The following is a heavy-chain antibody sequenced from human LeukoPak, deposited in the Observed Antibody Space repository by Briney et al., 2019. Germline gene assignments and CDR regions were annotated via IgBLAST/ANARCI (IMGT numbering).Heavy chain of an antibody. J-gene: IGHJ3*02. CDR1: GGSITDSY. D-gene: IGHD1-1*01. Sequence: SDTLSLTCTLSGGSITDSYWNWIQQSPPKGLQWIGYINYSASTNYITSLKSRVTITVDTSKNQFSLKLSSVTAADTAVYFCARDPLSTNDFDIWGQGTMVTVSS. CDR3: ARDPLSTNDFDI. CDR2: INYSAST. V-gene: IGHV4-59*01.